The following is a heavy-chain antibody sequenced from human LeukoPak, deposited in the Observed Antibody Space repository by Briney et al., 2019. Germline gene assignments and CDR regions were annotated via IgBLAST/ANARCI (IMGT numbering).Heavy chain of an antibody. J-gene: IGHJ4*02. CDR2: IKNDGSEI. V-gene: IGHV3-7*01. Sequence: PGGSLRLSCAASGFVFRNYFMSWVRQAPGKGLEWVASIKNDGSEIYYVDSVRGRYTISRDNTKNSLYLQMSSLRAEDTAVYYCATDRGWRTSGYYLYYFEYWGQRTLVTFSS. D-gene: IGHD3-3*01. CDR3: ATDRGWRTSGYYLYYFEY. CDR1: GFVFRNYF.